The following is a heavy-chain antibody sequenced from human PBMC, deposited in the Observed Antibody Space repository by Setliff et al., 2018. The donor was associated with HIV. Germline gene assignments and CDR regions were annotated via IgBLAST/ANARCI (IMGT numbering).Heavy chain of an antibody. CDR2: INSDGSTT. D-gene: IGHD3-16*01. J-gene: IGHJ3*02. CDR3: ARAGLLGANDI. CDR1: GFTFSSSW. Sequence: GGSLRLSCAASGFTFSSSWMHWVRQAPGKGLVWVSHINSDGSTTNYADSVKGRFTISRDNAKNTLFLQMNSLRAEDTAVYYCARAGLLGANDIWGQGTMVTVS. V-gene: IGHV3-74*01.